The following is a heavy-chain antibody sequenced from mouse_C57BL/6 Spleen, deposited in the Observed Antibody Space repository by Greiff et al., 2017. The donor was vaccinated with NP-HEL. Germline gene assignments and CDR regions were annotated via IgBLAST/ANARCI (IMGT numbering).Heavy chain of an antibody. J-gene: IGHJ2*01. CDR3: TTAGLGRDY. Sequence: EVKVVESGAELVRPGASVKLSCTASGFNIKDDYMHWVKQRPEQGLEWIGWIDPENGDTEYASKFQGKATITADTSSNTAYLQLSSLTSEDTAVYYCTTAGLGRDYWGQGTTLTVSS. CDR2: IDPENGDT. V-gene: IGHV14-4*01. CDR1: GFNIKDDY. D-gene: IGHD4-1*01.